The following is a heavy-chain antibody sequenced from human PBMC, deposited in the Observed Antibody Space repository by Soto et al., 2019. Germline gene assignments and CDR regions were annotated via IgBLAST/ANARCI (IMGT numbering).Heavy chain of an antibody. CDR1: GGSISSGGYY. V-gene: IGHV4-31*03. Sequence: SSETLSLTCTVSGGSISSGGYYWSWIRQHPGKGLEWIGYIYYSGSTYYNPSLKSRVTISVDTSKNQFSLKLSSVTAADTAVYYCARESGVVPAAMTAFDIWGQGTMVT. CDR3: ARESGVVPAAMTAFDI. D-gene: IGHD2-2*01. J-gene: IGHJ3*02. CDR2: IYYSGST.